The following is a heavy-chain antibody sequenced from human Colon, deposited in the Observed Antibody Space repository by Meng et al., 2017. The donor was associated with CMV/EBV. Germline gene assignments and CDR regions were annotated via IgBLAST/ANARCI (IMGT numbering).Heavy chain of an antibody. CDR2: ITWNSETI. Sequence: SLKISCAASGFTFDDHAMHWVRQVPGKGPEWVAGITWNSETIAYGDSVKGRFTVSRDNAKTALYLQMNSLRAEDTALYYCAKDVGASFFYGLDVWGQGTTVTVSS. CDR1: GFTFDDHA. CDR3: AKDVGASFFYGLDV. D-gene: IGHD1-26*01. J-gene: IGHJ6*02. V-gene: IGHV3-9*01.